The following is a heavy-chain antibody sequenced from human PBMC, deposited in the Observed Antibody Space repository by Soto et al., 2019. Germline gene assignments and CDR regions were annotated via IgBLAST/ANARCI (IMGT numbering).Heavy chain of an antibody. Sequence: SETRSLTCSVSVGSISGSYGRCIRQSPGWGLEWLGYVYYPGSTNYSPSLRSRVSISVDTSKNEFSLRLRSVTAADTAVCFFARSGANSVAPIYYCGQG. CDR2: VYYPGST. CDR3: ARSGANSVAPIYY. D-gene: IGHD3-3*01. CDR1: VGSISGSY. J-gene: IGHJ4*02. V-gene: IGHV4-59*01.